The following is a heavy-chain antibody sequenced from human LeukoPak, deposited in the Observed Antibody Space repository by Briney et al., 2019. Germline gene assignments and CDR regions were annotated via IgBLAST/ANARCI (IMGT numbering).Heavy chain of an antibody. CDR3: ARDLKYYYDSSGSPGLDY. CDR2: IIPIFGTA. J-gene: IGHJ4*02. D-gene: IGHD3-22*01. CDR1: GGTFSSYA. V-gene: IGHV1-69*01. Sequence: XGGTFSSYAIXXVRQAPGQGLXXMXGIIPIFGTANYAQKFQGRVTITADESTSTAYMELSSLRSEDTAVYYCARDLKYYYDSSGSPGLDYWGQGTLVTVSS.